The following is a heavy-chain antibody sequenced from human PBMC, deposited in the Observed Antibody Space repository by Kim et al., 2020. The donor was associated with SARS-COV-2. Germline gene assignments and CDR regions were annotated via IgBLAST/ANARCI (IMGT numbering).Heavy chain of an antibody. J-gene: IGHJ4*02. CDR3: ASAKYYYGSGSYYKLDY. D-gene: IGHD3-10*01. CDR2: IIPIFGTA. Sequence: SVKVSCKASGGTFSSYAISWVRQAPGQALEWMGGIIPIFGTANYAQKFQGRVTITADESTSTAYMELSSLRSEDTAVYYCASAKYYYGSGSYYKLDYWGQGTLVTVSS. V-gene: IGHV1-69*13. CDR1: GGTFSSYA.